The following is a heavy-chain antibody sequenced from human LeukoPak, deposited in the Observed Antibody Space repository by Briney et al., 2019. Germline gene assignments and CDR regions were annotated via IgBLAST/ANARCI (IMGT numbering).Heavy chain of an antibody. J-gene: IGHJ4*02. CDR3: ARDPRGIAAPD. D-gene: IGHD6-13*01. CDR2: IYYSGST. V-gene: IGHV4-59*12. Sequence: PSETLSLTCTVSGGSISSYYWSWIRQPPGKGLEWIGYIYYSGSTNYNPSLKSRVTISVDTSKNQFSLKLSSVTAADTAVYYCARDPRGIAAPDWGQGTLVTVSS. CDR1: GGSISSYY.